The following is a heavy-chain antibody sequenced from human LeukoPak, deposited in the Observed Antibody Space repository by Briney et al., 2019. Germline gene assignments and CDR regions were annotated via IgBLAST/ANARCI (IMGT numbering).Heavy chain of an antibody. CDR2: IFHSGGT. J-gene: IGHJ4*02. CDR1: GYSISRGYY. D-gene: IGHD2-2*01. Sequence: PSETLSLTCAVSGYSISRGYYWGWIRQPPGKGLEWIGSIFHSGGTYYNPSLKSRVTISVDTSKNQFSLKLSSVTAADTAFFYCARGYCSSTGCYGIDYWGQGTLVTVSS. CDR3: ARGYCSSTGCYGIDY. V-gene: IGHV4-38-2*01.